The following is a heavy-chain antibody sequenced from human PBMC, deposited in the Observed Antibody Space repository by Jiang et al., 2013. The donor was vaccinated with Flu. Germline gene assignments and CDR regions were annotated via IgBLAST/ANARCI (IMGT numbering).Heavy chain of an antibody. V-gene: IGHV4-61*02. D-gene: IGHD3-10*01. J-gene: IGHJ4*02. CDR1: GGSISSGSYY. CDR2: IYTSGST. CDR3: ARVRGAPRAPFDY. Sequence: PGLVKPSQTLSLTCTVSGGSISSGSYYWSWIRQPAGKGLEWIGRIYTSGSTNYNPPPKSRVTISVDTSKNQFSLKLSSVTAADTAVYYCARVRGAPRAPFDYWGQGTLVTVSS.